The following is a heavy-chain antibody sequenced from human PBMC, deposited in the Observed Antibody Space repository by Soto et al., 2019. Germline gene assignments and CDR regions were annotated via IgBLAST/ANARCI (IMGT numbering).Heavy chain of an antibody. V-gene: IGHV1-69*01. CDR2: IIPIPGTA. Sequence: QVQLVQSGAEVKKPGSSVKVSCKASGGTFSSYAISWVRQAPGQGLEWMGGIIPIPGTANYAQKFQGRVTITADESTSTAYMELSRLRSEDTAVYYCARSQGSSTSLEVYYYYDYGMDVWGLGPTVTVSS. J-gene: IGHJ6*02. CDR3: ARSQGSSTSLEVYYYYDYGMDV. D-gene: IGHD2-2*01. CDR1: GGTFSSYA.